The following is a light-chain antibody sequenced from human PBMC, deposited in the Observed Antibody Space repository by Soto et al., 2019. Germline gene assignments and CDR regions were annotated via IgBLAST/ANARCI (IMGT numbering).Light chain of an antibody. Sequence: QSVLTQPPSVSGAPGQRVTISCTGSSSNIGAGYDVHWYHQLPGTAPKLLIYGNNNRPSGVPDRFSGSRSGTSASLAITGLQXEDEADYYCQSYDSSLSVWVFGGGTKLTVL. J-gene: IGLJ3*02. CDR3: QSYDSSLSVWV. CDR1: SSNIGAGYD. V-gene: IGLV1-40*01. CDR2: GNN.